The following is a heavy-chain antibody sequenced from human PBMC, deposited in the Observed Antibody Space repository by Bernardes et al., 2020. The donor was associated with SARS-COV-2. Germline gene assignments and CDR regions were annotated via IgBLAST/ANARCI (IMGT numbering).Heavy chain of an antibody. CDR3: ARVDSSRYYYGMDV. CDR2: ISSSSSYI. Sequence: VGSLRLSCAASGFTFSSYSMNWVRQAPGKGLEWVSSISSSSSYIYYADSVKGRFTISRDNAKNSLYLQMNSLRAEDTAVYYCARVDSSRYYYGMDVWGQGTTVTVSS. J-gene: IGHJ6*02. D-gene: IGHD6-13*01. V-gene: IGHV3-21*01. CDR1: GFTFSSYS.